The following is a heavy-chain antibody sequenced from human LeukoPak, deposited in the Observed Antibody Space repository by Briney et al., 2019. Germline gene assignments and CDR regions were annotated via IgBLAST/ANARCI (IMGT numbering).Heavy chain of an antibody. J-gene: IGHJ4*02. V-gene: IGHV3-9*03. D-gene: IGHD6-13*01. CDR3: AKGLSSSWYGYFDY. CDR1: GLTFDDYA. CDR2: ISWNSGSI. Sequence: GGSLRLSCAASGLTFDDYAILWVRQAPGKGLEWVSGISWNSGSIGYADSVKGRFTISRDNAKKSLYLQMHSLRAEDMALYYCAKGLSSSWYGYFDYWGQGTLVTVSS.